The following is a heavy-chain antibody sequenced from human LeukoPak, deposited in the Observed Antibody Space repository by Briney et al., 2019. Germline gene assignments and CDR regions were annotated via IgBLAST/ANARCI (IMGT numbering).Heavy chain of an antibody. J-gene: IGHJ6*02. D-gene: IGHD2-8*01. Sequence: NPGGSLRLSCAVSGFTVSNYYMHWVRQAPGKGLEWVSVIYRGGSIYYADTVKGRFVISRDNSNNTVDLQLNSLRAEDTAVYYCARESPMVGDNYYGMDVWGQGTTVTVSS. CDR3: ARESPMVGDNYYGMDV. CDR1: GFTVSNYY. CDR2: IYRGGSI. V-gene: IGHV3-66*01.